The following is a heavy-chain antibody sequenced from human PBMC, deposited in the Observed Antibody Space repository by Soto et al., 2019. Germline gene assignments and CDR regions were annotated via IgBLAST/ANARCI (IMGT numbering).Heavy chain of an antibody. Sequence: GGSLRLSCAASGFTFSSYGMHWVRQAPGKGLEWVAVIWYDGSNKYYADSVKGRFTISRDNSKNTLYLQMNSLRAEDTAVYYCARDGVGADTVTAAYYYYYMDVWGKGTTVTV. CDR3: ARDGVGADTVTAAYYYYYMDV. CDR1: GFTFSSYG. V-gene: IGHV3-33*01. CDR2: IWYDGSNK. J-gene: IGHJ6*03. D-gene: IGHD4-4*01.